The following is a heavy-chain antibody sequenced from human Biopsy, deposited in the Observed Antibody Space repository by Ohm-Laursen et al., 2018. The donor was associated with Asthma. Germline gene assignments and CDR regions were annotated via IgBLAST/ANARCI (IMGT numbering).Heavy chain of an antibody. J-gene: IGHJ3*02. D-gene: IGHD3-3*01. V-gene: IGHV3-30*18. CDR2: MSFDGRQT. Sequence: SLRLSCAASGFSFNSYGMHWVRQAPGKGLEWVAVMSFDGRQTYYADSVKGRFTIPRDNSKNTLYLQMNSLRAEDTAVYYCAKELYYDFWSGYPIWGQGTMVTVSS. CDR3: AKELYYDFWSGYPI. CDR1: GFSFNSYG.